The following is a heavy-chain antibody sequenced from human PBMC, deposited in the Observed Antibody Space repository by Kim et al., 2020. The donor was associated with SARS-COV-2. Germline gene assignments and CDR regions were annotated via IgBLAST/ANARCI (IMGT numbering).Heavy chain of an antibody. CDR1: GGSFSGYY. CDR3: ARGLYGSGSQGFDY. CDR2: INHSGST. J-gene: IGHJ4*02. D-gene: IGHD3-10*01. V-gene: IGHV4-34*01. Sequence: SETLSLTCAVYGGSFSGYYWSWIRQPPGKGLEWIGEINHSGSTNYNPSLKSRVTISVDTSKNQFSLKLSSVTAADTAVYYCARGLYGSGSQGFDYWGQGTLVTVSS.